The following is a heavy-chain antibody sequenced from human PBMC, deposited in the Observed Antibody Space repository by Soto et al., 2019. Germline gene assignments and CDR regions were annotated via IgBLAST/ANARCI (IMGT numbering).Heavy chain of an antibody. V-gene: IGHV4-34*01. CDR3: ARGGTVTTLFYYYYYYMDV. CDR2: INHSGST. D-gene: IGHD4-17*01. CDR1: GVSFGDYY. Sequence: LETLSLTCGVDGVSFGDYYWSWIRQPPGKGLEWIGEINHSGSTNYNPSLKSRVTISVDTSKNQFSLKLSSVTAADTAVYYCARGGTVTTLFYYYYYYMDVWGKGTTVTVSS. J-gene: IGHJ6*03.